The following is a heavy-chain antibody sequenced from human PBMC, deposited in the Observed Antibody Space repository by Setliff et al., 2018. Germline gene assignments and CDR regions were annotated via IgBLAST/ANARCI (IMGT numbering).Heavy chain of an antibody. J-gene: IGHJ6*03. Sequence: SETLSLTCTVSGASINSGTYYWAWIRQPPGKGLEWIGRIHYSGATYYNASLKSRVTMSVDTSKNQFSLNLSSVTAADTAVYYCARVSGFLYMVDWGKGTTVTVSS. CDR3: ARVSGFLYMVD. CDR1: GASINSGTYY. D-gene: IGHD3-3*01. CDR2: IHYSGAT. V-gene: IGHV4-39*01.